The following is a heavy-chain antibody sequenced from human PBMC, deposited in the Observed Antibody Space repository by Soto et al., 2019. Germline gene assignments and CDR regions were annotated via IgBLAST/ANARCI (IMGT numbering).Heavy chain of an antibody. D-gene: IGHD4-17*01. CDR2: ISSYNGNT. CDR1: GYTFTSYG. V-gene: IGHV1-18*01. CDR3: ARVNSGDYFAFDS. Sequence: QVQLVQSGAEVKKPGASVKVSCKASGYTFTSYGISWVRQAPGQGLEWMGWISSYNGNTNYAQKLQGRVAMTTDTSPSTTYLELRSLRSDDTAVYYCARVNSGDYFAFDSWGQGTMVTVSS. J-gene: IGHJ3*02.